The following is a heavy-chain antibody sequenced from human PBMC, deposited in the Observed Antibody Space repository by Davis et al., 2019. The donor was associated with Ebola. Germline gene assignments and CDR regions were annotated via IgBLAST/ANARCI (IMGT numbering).Heavy chain of an antibody. D-gene: IGHD3-9*01. V-gene: IGHV3-64*02. J-gene: IGHJ5*01. CDR3: ARVNAVTGYSRFDS. CDR2: ISSHGYAT. Sequence: PGGSLRLSCAASGFIFSSHTMHWIRQGPGKGLEYVSAISSHGYATYYADSVKGRFTISRDNAKNSLYLRLNSLRAEDTALYHCARVNAVTGYSRFDSWGQGTLVTVSS. CDR1: GFIFSSHT.